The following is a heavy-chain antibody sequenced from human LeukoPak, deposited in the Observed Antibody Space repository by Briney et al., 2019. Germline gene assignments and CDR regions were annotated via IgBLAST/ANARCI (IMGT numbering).Heavy chain of an antibody. CDR1: GYTFTGYY. V-gene: IGHV1-2*02. D-gene: IGHD1-26*01. CDR2: INLNSGGT. J-gene: IGHJ4*02. Sequence: ASVKVSCKASGYTFTGYYMHWVRQAPGQGPEWMGWINLNSGGTNYAQKFQGRVTMTRDTSISTAYMELSRLRSDDTAVYFCARGPYSGSYYYFDYWGQGTLVTVSS. CDR3: ARGPYSGSYYYFDY.